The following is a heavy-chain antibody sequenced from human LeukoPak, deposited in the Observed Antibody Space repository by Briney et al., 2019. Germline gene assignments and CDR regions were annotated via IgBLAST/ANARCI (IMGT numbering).Heavy chain of an antibody. CDR2: INPNSGGT. D-gene: IGHD7-27*01. Sequence: ASVKVSCKASGYTFTGYYMHWVRQAPGQGLEWMGWINPNSGGTDYAQKFQGWVTMTRDTSISTAYMELSRLRSDDTAVYYCARSPSTGVYFDYWGQGTLVTVSS. V-gene: IGHV1-2*04. CDR1: GYTFTGYY. CDR3: ARSPSTGVYFDY. J-gene: IGHJ4*02.